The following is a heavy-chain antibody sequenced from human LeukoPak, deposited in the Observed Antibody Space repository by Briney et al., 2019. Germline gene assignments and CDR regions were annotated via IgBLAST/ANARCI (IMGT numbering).Heavy chain of an antibody. V-gene: IGHV4-4*07. Sequence: SETLSLTCTVSGGSISSYYWSWIRQPAGKGLEWIGRIYTSGSTNYNPSLKGRVTMSVDTSKNQFSLKLSSVTAADTAVYYCARDVKWELVRWFDPWGQGTLVTVSP. J-gene: IGHJ5*02. CDR3: ARDVKWELVRWFDP. CDR1: GGSISSYY. CDR2: IYTSGST. D-gene: IGHD1-26*01.